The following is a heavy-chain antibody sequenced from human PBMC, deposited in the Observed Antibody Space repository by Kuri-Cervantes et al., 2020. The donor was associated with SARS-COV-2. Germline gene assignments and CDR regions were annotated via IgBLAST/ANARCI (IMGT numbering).Heavy chain of an antibody. CDR2: IRYDGSNK. V-gene: IGHV3-30*02. D-gene: IGHD3-22*01. J-gene: IGHJ3*02. Sequence: GGSLRLSCAASGFTFSSYGMHWVRQAPGKGLEWVAFIRYDGSNKYYADSVKGRFTISRDNSKNTLYLQMNSLRAEDTAVYYCAREGYYYDSTEANREGINAFDIWGQGTMVTVSS. CDR3: AREGYYYDSTEANREGINAFDI. CDR1: GFTFSSYG.